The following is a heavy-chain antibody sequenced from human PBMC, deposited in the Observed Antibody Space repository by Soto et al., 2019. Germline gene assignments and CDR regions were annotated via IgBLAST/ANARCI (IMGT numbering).Heavy chain of an antibody. CDR1: GFSLSTSGVG. V-gene: IGHV2-5*02. CDR3: AHMRADSTGGAFDI. Sequence: QITLKESGPTLVKPTQTLTLTCTFSGFSLSTSGVGVGWIRQPPGKALEWLALIYWDDDKRYSPSLKSRLTIAKHTSKYQVVLTMTNMDPVDTATYYCAHMRADSTGGAFDIWGQGTMVTVSS. J-gene: IGHJ3*02. CDR2: IYWDDDK. D-gene: IGHD2-2*01.